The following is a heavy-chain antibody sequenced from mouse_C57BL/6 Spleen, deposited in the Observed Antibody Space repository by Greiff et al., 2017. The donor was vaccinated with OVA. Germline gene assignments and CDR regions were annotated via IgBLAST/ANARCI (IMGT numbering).Heavy chain of an antibody. J-gene: IGHJ1*03. V-gene: IGHV1-82*01. CDR1: GYAFSSSW. Sequence: VQLQQSGPELVKPGASVKISCKASGYAFSSSWMNWVKQRPGKGLEWIGRIYPGDGDTNYNGKFKGKATLTADKSSSTAYMQLSSLTSEDSAVYFCAREPYYSNYGWYFDVWGTGTTVTVSS. CDR2: IYPGDGDT. D-gene: IGHD2-5*01. CDR3: AREPYYSNYGWYFDV.